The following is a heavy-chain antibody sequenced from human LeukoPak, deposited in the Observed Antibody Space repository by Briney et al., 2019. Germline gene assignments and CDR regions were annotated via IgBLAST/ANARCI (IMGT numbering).Heavy chain of an antibody. CDR1: GFTFSSYA. J-gene: IGHJ4*02. CDR2: LGGNSGYT. V-gene: IGHV3-23*01. D-gene: IGHD3-22*01. Sequence: GGSLRLSCAASGFTFSSYAMAWVRQAPGKGLEWVADLGGNSGYTYYTDSVKGRFTVSRDNSLNTLSLQTNSLRAEDTAVYYCARKSSHFDSSGYFDSWGQGTLLTVSS. CDR3: ARKSSHFDSSGYFDS.